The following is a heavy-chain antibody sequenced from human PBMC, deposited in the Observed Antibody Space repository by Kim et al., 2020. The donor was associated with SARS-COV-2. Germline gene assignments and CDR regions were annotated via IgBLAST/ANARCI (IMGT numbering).Heavy chain of an antibody. D-gene: IGHD2-8*02. CDR3: AKGESNYWSVFDY. CDR1: GFTFSSYA. V-gene: IGHV3-23*01. J-gene: IGHJ4*01. CDR2: VSGSGGST. Sequence: GGSLRLSCAASGFTFSSYAMSLVRQAPGKGPEWVSLVSGSGGSTNHADSVKGRFAISRDNSKKTLYLQMNSLRAEDTALYYCAKGESNYWSVFDYCGHGTLVTVSS.